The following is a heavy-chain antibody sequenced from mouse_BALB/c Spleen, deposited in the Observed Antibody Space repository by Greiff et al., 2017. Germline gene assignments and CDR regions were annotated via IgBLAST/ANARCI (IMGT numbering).Heavy chain of an antibody. D-gene: IGHD2-10*01. Sequence: EVHLVESGGGLVKPGGSLKLSCAASGFAFSSYDMSWVRQTPEKRLEWVAYISSGGGSTYYPDTVKGRFTISRDNAKNTLYLQMSSLKSEDTAMYYCARPAYYGPWFAYWGQGTLVTVSA. J-gene: IGHJ3*01. CDR1: GFAFSSYD. CDR2: ISSGGGST. V-gene: IGHV5-12-1*01. CDR3: ARPAYYGPWFAY.